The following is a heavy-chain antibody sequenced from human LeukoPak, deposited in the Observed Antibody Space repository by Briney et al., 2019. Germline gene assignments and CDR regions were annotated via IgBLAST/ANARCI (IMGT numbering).Heavy chain of an antibody. J-gene: IGHJ4*02. Sequence: PSETLSLTCTVSGYSISSGYYWGWIRQPPGKGLEWIGSTYHSGSTYYNPSLKSRVTLSVDTSKNQFSLKLSSVTAADTAVYYCARASPPAYYDFWSGYYPNFDYWGQGTLVTVSS. CDR2: TYHSGST. CDR1: GYSISSGYY. V-gene: IGHV4-38-2*02. D-gene: IGHD3-3*01. CDR3: ARASPPAYYDFWSGYYPNFDY.